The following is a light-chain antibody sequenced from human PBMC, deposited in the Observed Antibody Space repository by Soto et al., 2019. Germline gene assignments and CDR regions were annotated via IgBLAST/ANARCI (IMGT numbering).Light chain of an antibody. V-gene: IGKV1-39*01. CDR1: QSINRY. J-gene: IGKJ1*01. CDR2: GAS. CDR3: QQSYSAPGT. Sequence: DIQMTQSPSSLSASLGDRVTITCRASQSINRYLNWFQQKPGKAPKLLIQGASGLQSGVPSRFSGSGSGTDFTLTISSLQPANFATYYCQQSYSAPGTFGQGTKVELK.